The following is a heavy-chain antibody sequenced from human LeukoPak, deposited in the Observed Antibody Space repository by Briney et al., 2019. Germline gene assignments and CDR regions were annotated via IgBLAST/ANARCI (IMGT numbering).Heavy chain of an antibody. CDR1: GGSLTGSSYY. CDR2: MYYSGST. J-gene: IGHJ4*02. V-gene: IGHV4-39*01. CDR3: ARQYYDNTGYYYFDY. D-gene: IGHD3-22*01. Sequence: SETLSLTCTVSGGSLTGSSYYWGWIRQPPGKGLEWIGSMYYSGSTYYNPSLKSRLTISVDTSKNQFSLKLTSVTATDTAVYYCARQYYDNTGYYYFDYWGQGALVTVSS.